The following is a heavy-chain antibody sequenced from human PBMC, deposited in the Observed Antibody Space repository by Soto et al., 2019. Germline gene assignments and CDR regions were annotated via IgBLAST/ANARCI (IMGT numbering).Heavy chain of an antibody. CDR3: ARDRIAAAGIDYYYGMDV. J-gene: IGHJ6*02. V-gene: IGHV4-59*01. Sequence: PSETLSLTCTVSGGSISSYYWSWIRQPPGKGLEWIGYIYYSGSTNYNPSLKSRVTISVDTSKNQFSLKLGSVTAADTAVYYCARDRIAAAGIDYYYGMDVWGQGTTVTVSS. D-gene: IGHD6-13*01. CDR2: IYYSGST. CDR1: GGSISSYY.